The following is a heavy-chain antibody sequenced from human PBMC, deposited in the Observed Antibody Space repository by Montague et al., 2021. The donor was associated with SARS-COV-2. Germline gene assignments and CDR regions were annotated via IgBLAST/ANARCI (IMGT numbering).Heavy chain of an antibody. CDR2: FLPTGDS. D-gene: IGHD3-9*01. CDR3: ARTTYFDLASIYYYVMDV. CDR1: RDSITNSH. J-gene: IGHJ6*02. V-gene: IGHV4-4*08. Sequence: SETLSLTCIVSRDSITNSHWGWVRQPPGKGLGWMTYFLPTGDSNHNPSLRSRITTSVDTAKNQFSLRLRSVTAADTAVYFCARTTYFDLASIYYYVMDVWGQGTTVTVSS.